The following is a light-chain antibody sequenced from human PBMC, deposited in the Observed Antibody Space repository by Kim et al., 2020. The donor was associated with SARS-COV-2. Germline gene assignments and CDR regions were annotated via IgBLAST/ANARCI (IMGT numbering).Light chain of an antibody. CDR1: ETVADK. V-gene: IGKV3D-15*01. Sequence: SPGERVTLSGRASETVADKLAWYRQRPGQAPRLLIYDTSARATDIPDRFSGSGSGTDFTLTISSLQAEDVGIYYCKQYRHWPPWTFGQGTKVDIK. J-gene: IGKJ1*01. CDR2: DTS. CDR3: KQYRHWPPWT.